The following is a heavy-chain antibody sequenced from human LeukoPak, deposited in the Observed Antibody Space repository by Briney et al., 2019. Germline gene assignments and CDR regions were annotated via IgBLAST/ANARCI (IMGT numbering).Heavy chain of an antibody. CDR2: IYYSGST. CDR3: ATEALFLPQLLNWFDP. J-gene: IGHJ5*02. D-gene: IGHD3-22*01. V-gene: IGHV4-39*01. CDR1: AGSIRSSDYY. Sequence: SETLSLTCSVSAGSIRSSDYYWGWIRQPPGKGLEWIGSIYYSGSTYYNPSLKSRVTISVDTSKKQFSLKLSSVTAADTAVYYCATEALFLPQLLNWFDPWGRGTLVTVSS.